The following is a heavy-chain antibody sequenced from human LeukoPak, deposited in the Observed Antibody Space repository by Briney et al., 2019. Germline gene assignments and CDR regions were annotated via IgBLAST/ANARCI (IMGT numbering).Heavy chain of an antibody. CDR3: ARAPTAAGPSYYYYGMDV. J-gene: IGHJ6*04. D-gene: IGHD6-13*01. CDR2: IYYSGST. CDR1: GGSISSYY. Sequence: SETLSLTCTVSGGSISSYYWSWIRQPPGKGLEWIGYIYYSGSTNYNPSLKSRVTISVETSKNQFSLKLSSVTAADTAVYYCARAPTAAGPSYYYYGMDVWGKGTTVTVSS. V-gene: IGHV4-59*01.